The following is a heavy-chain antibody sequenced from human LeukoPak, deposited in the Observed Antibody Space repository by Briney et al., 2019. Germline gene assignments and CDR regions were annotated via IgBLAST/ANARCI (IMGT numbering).Heavy chain of an antibody. V-gene: IGHV3-48*01. J-gene: IGHJ6*03. D-gene: IGHD3-10*01. CDR3: ARGRSGALMDV. Sequence: GGSLRLSCAASGFTFDDYGMSWVRQAPGKGLEWVSYISSSSSTIYYADSVKGRFTISRDNAKNSLYLQMNSLRAEDTAVYYCARGRSGALMDVWGKGTTVTISS. CDR1: GFTFDDYG. CDR2: ISSSSSTI.